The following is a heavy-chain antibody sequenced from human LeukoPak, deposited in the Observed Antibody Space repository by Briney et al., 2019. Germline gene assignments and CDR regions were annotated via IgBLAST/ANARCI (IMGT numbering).Heavy chain of an antibody. CDR2: IGTAGDI. CDR1: GFTFSSYD. D-gene: IGHD6-19*01. CDR3: AKDGSVAGYFDY. Sequence: GGSLRLSCAASGFTFSSYDMHWVRHATGKGLEWVSAIGTAGDIYYPGSVKGRFTISRDNARKSLYLQMNSLRAEDTAVYYCAKDGSVAGYFDYWGQGTLVTVSS. J-gene: IGHJ4*02. V-gene: IGHV3-13*01.